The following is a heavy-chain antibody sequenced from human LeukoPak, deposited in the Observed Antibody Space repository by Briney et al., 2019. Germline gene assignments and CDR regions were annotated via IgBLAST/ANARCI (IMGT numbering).Heavy chain of an antibody. J-gene: IGHJ4*02. CDR3: ARGSRIPYFDY. Sequence: PSETLSLTCTVSGGSISSGGYYWSWIRQHPGKGLEWIGYIYYSGSTYYNPSLKSRVTISVDTSKNQFSLKLSSVTAADTAVYYCARGSRIPYFDYWGQGTLFTVSP. D-gene: IGHD2-21*01. V-gene: IGHV4-31*03. CDR1: GGSISSGGYY. CDR2: IYYSGST.